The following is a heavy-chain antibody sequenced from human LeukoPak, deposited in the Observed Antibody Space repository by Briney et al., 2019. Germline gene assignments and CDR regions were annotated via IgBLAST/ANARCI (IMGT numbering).Heavy chain of an antibody. V-gene: IGHV1-69*04. CDR3: ATSMYQLPADY. CDR1: GGTFSNYA. Sequence: SVKVSCKASGGTFSNYAISWVRQAPGQGLEWMGRIIPILDIANYAQKFQGRVTITTDESTSTAYMELSSLRSEDTAVYYCATSMYQLPADYWGQGTLVTVSS. D-gene: IGHD2-2*01. J-gene: IGHJ4*02. CDR2: IIPILDIA.